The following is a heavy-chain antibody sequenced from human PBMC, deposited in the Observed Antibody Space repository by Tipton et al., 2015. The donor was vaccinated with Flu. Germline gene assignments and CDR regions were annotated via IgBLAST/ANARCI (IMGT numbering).Heavy chain of an antibody. J-gene: IGHJ4*02. CDR2: IYSGSNA. CDR3: ANLGNNREFDY. D-gene: IGHD1-14*01. V-gene: IGHV3-53*01. Sequence: QLVQSGGGLIQPGGSLRLACAVSGFIVSNNYMSWVRQAPGKGLEWVSVIYSGSNAYYADSVEGRFTISRDNSKNTLYLQMDSLRAEDTAVYYCANLGNNREFDYWGQGTQVTVSS. CDR1: GFIVSNNY.